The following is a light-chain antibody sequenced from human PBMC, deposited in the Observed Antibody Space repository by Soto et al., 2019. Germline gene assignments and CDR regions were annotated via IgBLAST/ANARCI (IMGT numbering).Light chain of an antibody. V-gene: IGLV2-14*03. CDR2: DVS. Sequence: QSVLTQPASVSGSPGQSITISCTGTSSDVGGYNYVSWYQHHPGKAPKLMIYDVSNRPSGVSNRFSGSKSGNTASLTISGLQPEDEADYYCCSYTTSNTRQIVFGIGTKGTAL. CDR3: CSYTTSNTRQIV. CDR1: SSDVGGYNY. J-gene: IGLJ1*01.